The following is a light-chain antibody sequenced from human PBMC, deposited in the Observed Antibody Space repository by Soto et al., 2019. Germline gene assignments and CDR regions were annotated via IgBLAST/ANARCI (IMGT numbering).Light chain of an antibody. CDR2: GAS. J-gene: IGKJ5*01. CDR1: QSVSSSY. Sequence: IVLTRSPGTLSLSPGERATLSCRASQSVSSSYLAWYQQKPGQAPRLLIYGASSRATGIPDRFSGSGSGTDFTLTISRLEPEDFAVYYCQQYGSSQITFGQGTRLEIK. V-gene: IGKV3-20*01. CDR3: QQYGSSQIT.